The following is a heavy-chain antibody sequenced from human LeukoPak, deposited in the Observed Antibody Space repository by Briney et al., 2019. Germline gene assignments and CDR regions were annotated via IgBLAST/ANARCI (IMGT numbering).Heavy chain of an antibody. V-gene: IGHV4-30-2*03. CDR2: IYHSGST. CDR1: GGSISSGGYS. CDR3: ARQTRLSSTWYIDS. Sequence: PSETLSLTCAVSGGSISSGGYSWSWIRQPPGEGLAWIGYIYHSGSTYYNPSLKSRVTISVDTSKNQFSLKLSSVTATDTAVYYCARQTRLSSTWYIDSWGQGTLVTVSP. J-gene: IGHJ4*02. D-gene: IGHD6-13*01.